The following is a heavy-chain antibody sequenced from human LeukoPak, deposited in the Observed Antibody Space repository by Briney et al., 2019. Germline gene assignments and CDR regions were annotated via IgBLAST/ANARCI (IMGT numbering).Heavy chain of an antibody. CDR2: IKQDGSEK. J-gene: IGHJ4*02. CDR3: ARGLSSTGGFDY. CDR1: GFTSSAFW. V-gene: IGHV3-7*01. D-gene: IGHD1-26*01. Sequence: EGSLRLSCVASGFTSSAFWMSWVRQAPGKGLEWVANIKQDGSEKYYVDSVKGRFTISRDNAKNSLYLQMNSLRAEDTAVYYCARGLSSTGGFDYWGQGTLVTVSS.